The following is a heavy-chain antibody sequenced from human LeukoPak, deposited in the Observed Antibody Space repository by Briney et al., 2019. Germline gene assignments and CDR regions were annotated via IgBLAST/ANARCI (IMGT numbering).Heavy chain of an antibody. CDR3: AREGRDAYNYAFDT. D-gene: IGHD5-24*01. V-gene: IGHV3-72*01. Sequence: PGGSLRLSCAVSGFTFSDHYMDWGRQAPGKGREWVARSRSIAQSYSTEYAASVKGRFTISRDDSKDLLYLQMNSLKTEDTAVYYCAREGRDAYNYAFDTWGQGTMVTVSS. CDR2: SRSIAQSYST. J-gene: IGHJ3*02. CDR1: GFTFSDHY.